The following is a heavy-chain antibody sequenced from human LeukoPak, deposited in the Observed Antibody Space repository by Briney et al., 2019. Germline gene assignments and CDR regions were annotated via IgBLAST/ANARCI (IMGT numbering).Heavy chain of an antibody. D-gene: IGHD3-22*01. J-gene: IGHJ5*02. Sequence: PGGSLRLSCAASGFTFSRYWMHWVRQAPGKGLVWVSRIDTDGSTTTYADSVKSRFTISRDNAKNTLYLQMNSLRAEDTAVYFCARDYSDSSIYYPDNWFDPWGQGTLVTVSS. CDR3: ARDYSDSSIYYPDNWFDP. V-gene: IGHV3-74*03. CDR2: IDTDGSTT. CDR1: GFTFSRYW.